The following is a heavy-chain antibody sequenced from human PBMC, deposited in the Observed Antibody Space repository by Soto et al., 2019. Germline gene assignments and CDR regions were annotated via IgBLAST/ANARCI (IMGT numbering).Heavy chain of an antibody. CDR2: IKHSGST. CDR3: ARGLYLAD. CDR1: GGSFSGYY. V-gene: IGHV4-34*01. J-gene: IGHJ4*02. D-gene: IGHD2-2*02. Sequence: QVQLQQWGAGLLKPSETLSLTCAVYGGSFSGYYWSWIRQPPGKGLEWIGEIKHSGSTNYNPSLKSRVTMSVDTSKNQFSLKLSSVTAADTAVYYCARGLYLADWGQGTLVTVSS.